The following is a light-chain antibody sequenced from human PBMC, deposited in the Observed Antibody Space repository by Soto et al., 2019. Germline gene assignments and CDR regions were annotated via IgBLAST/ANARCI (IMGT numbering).Light chain of an antibody. CDR2: GAS. Sequence: IVLTQSPAPLSVSPGERATLSCRASQSVSSSYLAWYQQKSGQAPRLLIYGASNRATGIPDRFSGSGSGTDFTLTISRLEPEDFAVYYCQQYGSSGTFGQGTKVDIK. CDR1: QSVSSSY. CDR3: QQYGSSGT. V-gene: IGKV3-20*01. J-gene: IGKJ1*01.